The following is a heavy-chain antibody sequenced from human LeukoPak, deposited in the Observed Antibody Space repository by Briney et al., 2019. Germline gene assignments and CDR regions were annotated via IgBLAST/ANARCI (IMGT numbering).Heavy chain of an antibody. CDR2: ISSSSSYI. CDR1: GFTFSSYS. J-gene: IGHJ2*01. Sequence: GGSLRLSCAACGFTFSSYSMNWVRQAPGKGLEWVSSISSSSSYIYYADSVKGRFTIPRDNAKNSLYLQMNSLRAEDTAVYYCARDPYCGGDCYSYWYFDLWGRGTLVTVSS. V-gene: IGHV3-21*01. CDR3: ARDPYCGGDCYSYWYFDL. D-gene: IGHD2-21*02.